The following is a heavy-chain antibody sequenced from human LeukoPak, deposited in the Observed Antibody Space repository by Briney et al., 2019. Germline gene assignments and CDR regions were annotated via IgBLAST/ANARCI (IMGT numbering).Heavy chain of an antibody. J-gene: IGHJ6*02. D-gene: IGHD5-12*01. Sequence: GASVKVSCKASGYTFTSYDINWVRQATGQGLEWMGWMNPNSGNTGYAQKFQGGVTMTRNTSISTAYMQLSSLRPDDTAVYYCARGIVGYDPLLVYHRMHVWPQGPTVTVSS. CDR1: GYTFTSYD. CDR2: MNPNSGNT. V-gene: IGHV1-8*01. CDR3: ARGIVGYDPLLVYHRMHV.